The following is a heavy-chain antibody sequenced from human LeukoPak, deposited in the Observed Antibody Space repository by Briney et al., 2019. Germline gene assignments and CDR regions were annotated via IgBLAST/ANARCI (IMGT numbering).Heavy chain of an antibody. J-gene: IGHJ6*03. CDR3: ARGGDNGYYYYYYMDV. Sequence: GGSLRLSCAASGFTFSSYSMNWVRQAPGKGLEWVSYISSSSTICYADSVKGRFTISRDNAKNSLYLQVNSLRAEDTAVYYCARGGDNGYYYYYYMDVWGKGTTVTVSS. D-gene: IGHD4-23*01. CDR1: GFTFSSYS. V-gene: IGHV3-48*01. CDR2: ISSSSTI.